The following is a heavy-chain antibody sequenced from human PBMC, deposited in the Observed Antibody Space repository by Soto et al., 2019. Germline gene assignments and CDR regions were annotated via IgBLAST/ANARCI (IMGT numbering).Heavy chain of an antibody. CDR2: IYYSGNT. CDR1: GCSISSSSYY. Sequence: XETLSLTCTVSGCSISSSSYYWGWIRQPPGKGLEWIGSIYYSGNTNYNPSLKNRVTISLDTSKNQFSLKLSSLTAADTAVYYCTTWNSGSPVYWGQGILVTVSS. CDR3: TTWNSGSPVY. D-gene: IGHD6-19*01. V-gene: IGHV4-39*07. J-gene: IGHJ4*02.